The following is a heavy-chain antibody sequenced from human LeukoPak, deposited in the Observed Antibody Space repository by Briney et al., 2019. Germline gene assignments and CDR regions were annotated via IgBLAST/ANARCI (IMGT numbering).Heavy chain of an antibody. Sequence: SETLSLTCAVYGGSFSGYYWSWIRQPPGKGLEWIGEINHSGSTNYNPSLKSRVTISVDTSKNQFSLKLSSVTAADPAWEYCARGRTYSSSWYVAAGALDYWGQGTLVTVSS. CDR1: GGSFSGYY. J-gene: IGHJ4*02. CDR2: INHSGST. D-gene: IGHD6-13*01. V-gene: IGHV4-34*01. CDR3: ARGRTYSSSWYVAAGALDY.